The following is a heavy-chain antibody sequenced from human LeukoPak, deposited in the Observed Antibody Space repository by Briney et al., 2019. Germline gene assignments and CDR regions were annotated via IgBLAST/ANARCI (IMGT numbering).Heavy chain of an antibody. J-gene: IGHJ6*02. Sequence: PGGSLRLSCAASGFTFDDYAMHWVRQAPGKGLEWVSGISWNSGSIGYADSVKGRFTISRGNAKNSLYLQMNSLRAEDTALYYCAKDIGELLGFGMDVWGQGTTVTVSS. CDR3: AKDIGELLGFGMDV. CDR2: ISWNSGSI. D-gene: IGHD1-26*01. CDR1: GFTFDDYA. V-gene: IGHV3-9*01.